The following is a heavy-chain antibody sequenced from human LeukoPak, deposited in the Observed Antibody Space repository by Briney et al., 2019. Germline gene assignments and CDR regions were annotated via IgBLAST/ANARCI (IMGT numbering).Heavy chain of an antibody. CDR2: VSSGGHTL. Sequence: GGSLRLSCAVSGFMFNTYDVNWVRQVPGRGLEWVSYVSSGGHTLYYADSVRGRFTVSRDSASNSVSLRMNSLRAEDAGTYLCVVLMNHWGQGTPVTVST. J-gene: IGHJ4*02. CDR3: VVLMNH. V-gene: IGHV3-48*03. D-gene: IGHD1-14*01. CDR1: GFMFNTYD.